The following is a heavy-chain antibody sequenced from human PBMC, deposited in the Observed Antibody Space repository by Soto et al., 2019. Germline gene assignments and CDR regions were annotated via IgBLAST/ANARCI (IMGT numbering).Heavy chain of an antibody. Sequence: QVHLVQSGAEVKKPGASVKVSCKGSVYAFTTYGITWVRQAPGQGLEWMGWISAHNGNTNYAQKLQGRVTVTRDTSTSTAYMELRSLSSDDTAVYYCARGRYGDYWGQGALVTVSS. CDR3: ARGRYGDY. CDR2: ISAHNGNT. V-gene: IGHV1-18*01. D-gene: IGHD1-1*01. J-gene: IGHJ4*02. CDR1: VYAFTTYG.